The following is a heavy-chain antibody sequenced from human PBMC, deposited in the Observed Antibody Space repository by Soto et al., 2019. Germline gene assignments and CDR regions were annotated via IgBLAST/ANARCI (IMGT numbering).Heavy chain of an antibody. J-gene: IGHJ4*02. Sequence: QVQLVESGGGLVQPGTSLRLSCAASGFTFSSYGMHWVRQAPGKGLEWVAIIWYDGSNMYYADSVKGRFTISRDNSRNNLYMQMNSLRVEDTAVYSCPRVVASYRESDYWGQGPLVTVSS. CDR2: IWYDGSNM. V-gene: IGHV3-33*01. CDR1: GFTFSSYG. D-gene: IGHD1-26*01. CDR3: PRVVASYRESDY.